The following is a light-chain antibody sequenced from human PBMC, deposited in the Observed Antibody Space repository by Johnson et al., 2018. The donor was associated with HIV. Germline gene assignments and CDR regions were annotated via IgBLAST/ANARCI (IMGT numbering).Light chain of an antibody. CDR3: GTWDSSLSTYV. V-gene: IGLV1-51*01. CDR2: DNN. CDR1: SSNIGNHY. J-gene: IGLJ1*01. Sequence: QSVLTQPPSVSAAPGQKVTISCSGTSSNIGNHYVSWYQLLPGTAPKLLIYDNNKRPSGIPDRFSVSKSGTSATLGITGLQTGDEADYYCGTWDSSLSTYVLGSGTKVTAL.